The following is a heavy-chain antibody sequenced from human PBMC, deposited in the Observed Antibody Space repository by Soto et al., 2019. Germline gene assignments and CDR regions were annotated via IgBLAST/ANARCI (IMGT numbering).Heavy chain of an antibody. V-gene: IGHV4-34*01. CDR3: ARGQSTIVVVITEDDAFDI. CDR1: GGSFRGYY. J-gene: IGHJ3*02. Sequence: SDTLSLTCAVYGGSFRGYYWSWSRQPPGKGLEWIGEINHSGSTNYNPSLKSRVTISVDTSKNQFSLKLSSVTAADTAVYYCARGQSTIVVVITEDDAFDIWGQGTMVT. CDR2: INHSGST. D-gene: IGHD3-22*01.